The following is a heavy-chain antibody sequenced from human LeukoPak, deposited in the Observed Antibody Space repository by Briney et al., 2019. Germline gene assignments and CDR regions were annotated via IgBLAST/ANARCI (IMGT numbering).Heavy chain of an antibody. CDR3: AHEHDYGDYGTNNWFDP. D-gene: IGHD4-17*01. Sequence: GASVKVSCKASGGTFSSYAISWVRQAPGQGLEWMGGIIPIFGTANYAQKFQGRVTITADKSTSTAYMELSSLRSEDTAVYYCAHEHDYGDYGTNNWFDPWGQGTLVTVSS. CDR2: IIPIFGTA. CDR1: GGTFSSYA. V-gene: IGHV1-69*06. J-gene: IGHJ5*02.